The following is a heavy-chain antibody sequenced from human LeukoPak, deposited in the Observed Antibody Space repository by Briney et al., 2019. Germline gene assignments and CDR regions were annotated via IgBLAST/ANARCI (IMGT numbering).Heavy chain of an antibody. CDR3: ARTQESRYSYGYV. CDR2: INHSGRT. J-gene: IGHJ4*02. Sequence: SETLSLTCAVYGGSFSVYYWSWIRQPPGKGLEWIGEINHSGRTNYNPSVKSRVTISVDTSKNQFSLKLSSVTAADTAVYYCARTQESRYSYGYVWGQGTLVTVSS. CDR1: GGSFSVYY. V-gene: IGHV4-34*01. D-gene: IGHD5-18*01.